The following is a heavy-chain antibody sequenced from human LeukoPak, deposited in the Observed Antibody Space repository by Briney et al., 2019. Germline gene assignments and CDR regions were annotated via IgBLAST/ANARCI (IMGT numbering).Heavy chain of an antibody. J-gene: IGHJ6*02. CDR3: AKDRIVVVPAASFEVDYGMDV. D-gene: IGHD2-2*01. CDR1: GFTFSSYG. V-gene: IGHV3-30*18. Sequence: GSLRLSCAASGFTFSSYGMHWVRQAPGKGLEWVAVISYDGSNKYYADSVKGRFTISRDNSKNTLYLQMNSLRAEDTAVYYCAKDRIVVVPAASFEVDYGMDVWGQGTTVTVSS. CDR2: ISYDGSNK.